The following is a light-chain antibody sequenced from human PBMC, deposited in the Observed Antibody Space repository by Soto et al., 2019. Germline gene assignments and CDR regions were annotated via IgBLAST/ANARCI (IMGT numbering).Light chain of an antibody. CDR2: EVS. V-gene: IGLV2-14*01. CDR1: SSDVGAYNY. Sequence: QSVLTQPASVSGSPGQSITISCTGTSSDVGAYNYVSWYQQHPDKAPKLMIYEVSHRPSGVSNRFSGSKSGNTAFLTISVLQPEDEADYYCSSFTGPTTLDVFGTGTKVTVL. CDR3: SSFTGPTTLDV. J-gene: IGLJ1*01.